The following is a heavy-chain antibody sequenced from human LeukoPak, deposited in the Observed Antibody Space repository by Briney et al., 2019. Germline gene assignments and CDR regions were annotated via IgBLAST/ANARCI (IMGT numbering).Heavy chain of an antibody. D-gene: IGHD4-17*01. CDR2: ISGSGSNT. CDR1: GFTFSSYA. Sequence: PGGSLILSCAASGFTFSSYAMTWVRQAPGKGLEWVSAISGSGSNTYYADSVKGRFTISRDNSKNILYLQMNSLRADDTAVYYCARGNGDYAIHPDYWGQGTLVTVSS. CDR3: ARGNGDYAIHPDY. J-gene: IGHJ4*02. V-gene: IGHV3-23*01.